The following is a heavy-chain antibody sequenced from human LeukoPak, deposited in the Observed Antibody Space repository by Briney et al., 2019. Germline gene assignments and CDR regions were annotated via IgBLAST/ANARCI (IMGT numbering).Heavy chain of an antibody. CDR1: GFTFSSYG. Sequence: GRSLGLSCAASGFTFSSYGMRWVRQAPGKGLEWVAVISYDGSNKYYADSVKGRFTISRDNSKNTLYLQMNSLRAEDTAVYYCAKDRLRYFDWLFDYWGQGTLVTVSS. J-gene: IGHJ4*02. CDR3: AKDRLRYFDWLFDY. V-gene: IGHV3-30*18. CDR2: ISYDGSNK. D-gene: IGHD3-9*01.